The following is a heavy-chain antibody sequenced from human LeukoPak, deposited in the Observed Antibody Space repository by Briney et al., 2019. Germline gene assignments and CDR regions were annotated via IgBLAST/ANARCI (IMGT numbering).Heavy chain of an antibody. D-gene: IGHD6-19*01. J-gene: IGHJ4*02. CDR3: ARTYSSGWYYFDY. CDR1: GYTFTGYY. CDR2: INPNSGGT. V-gene: IGHV1-2*04. Sequence: ASVKVSCKASGYTFTGYYMHWVRQDPGQGLEWMGWINPNSGGTNYAQKFQGWVTMTRDTSISTAYMELSRLRSDDTAVYYCARTYSSGWYYFDYWGQGTLVTVSS.